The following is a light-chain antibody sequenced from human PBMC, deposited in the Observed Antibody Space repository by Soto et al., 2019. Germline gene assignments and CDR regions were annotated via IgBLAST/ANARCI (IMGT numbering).Light chain of an antibody. J-gene: IGKJ2*01. Sequence: EVVLTQSPGPLSLSPGERVTLSCRTSRSINSNFLSWFQQKPGQPPRLLLYGASKRAAGTPDRFSGAGSGTDFTLIISRLEPEDSAIYHCQLYGSYMFTFGQGTKVEI. CDR2: GAS. CDR3: QLYGSYMFT. CDR1: RSINSNF. V-gene: IGKV3-20*01.